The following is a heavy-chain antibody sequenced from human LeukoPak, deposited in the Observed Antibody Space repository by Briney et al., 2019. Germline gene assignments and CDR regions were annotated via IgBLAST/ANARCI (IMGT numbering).Heavy chain of an antibody. Sequence: APVKVSCKASGYTFTSYAMNWVRQAPGQGLEWMGWINPNTGNPTYAQGLTGRFVFSLDTSVSTTYLQISSLKAEDTAVYYCARAYQRLGGLSFPDQWGQGTLVSVTS. CDR1: GYTFTSYA. D-gene: IGHD3-16*02. CDR3: ARAYQRLGGLSFPDQ. V-gene: IGHV7-4-1*02. CDR2: INPNTGNP. J-gene: IGHJ5*02.